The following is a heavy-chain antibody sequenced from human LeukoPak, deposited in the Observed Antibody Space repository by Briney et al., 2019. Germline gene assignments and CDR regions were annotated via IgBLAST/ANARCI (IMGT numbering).Heavy chain of an antibody. Sequence: PGGSLRLSCAASGFTVITNDMTWVRQAPGKGLEWVSVLYSDGSTKYADSVQGRFIISRDNSKNTLYLEMNSLSPDDTAVYYCARGVEPLAANTLAYWGQGTLVTVSS. J-gene: IGHJ4*02. D-gene: IGHD1-14*01. CDR2: LYSDGST. CDR1: GFTVITND. V-gene: IGHV3-53*01. CDR3: ARGVEPLAANTLAY.